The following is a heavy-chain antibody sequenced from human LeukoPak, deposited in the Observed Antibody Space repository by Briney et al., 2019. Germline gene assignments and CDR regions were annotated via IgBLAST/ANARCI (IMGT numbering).Heavy chain of an antibody. CDR1: GYTFTSYD. V-gene: IGHV1-8*01. J-gene: IGHJ5*02. Sequence: RASVKDSCKASGYTFTSYDINWVRQATGQGLEWMGWMNPNSGNTGYAQKFQGRVTMTRNTSISTAYMELSSLRSEDTAVYYCASAIFPYGWFDPWGQGTLVTVSS. CDR3: ASAIFPYGWFDP. D-gene: IGHD3-3*01. CDR2: MNPNSGNT.